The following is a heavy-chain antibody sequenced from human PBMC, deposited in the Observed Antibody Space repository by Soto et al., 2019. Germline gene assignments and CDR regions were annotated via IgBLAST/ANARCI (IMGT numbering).Heavy chain of an antibody. CDR3: SRDSCGYGSGGFDY. Sequence: EVQLVESGGGLVQPGGSLRLSCVASGFTFSSYWMHWVRQAPGKGLVWVSRINSDGSSTNYADSVKGRFTISRDNAKNTLYLQMNSLRAEDTAVYYCSRDSCGYGSGGFDYWGQGTLVTVSS. CDR2: INSDGSST. D-gene: IGHD5-12*01. J-gene: IGHJ4*02. CDR1: GFTFSSYW. V-gene: IGHV3-74*01.